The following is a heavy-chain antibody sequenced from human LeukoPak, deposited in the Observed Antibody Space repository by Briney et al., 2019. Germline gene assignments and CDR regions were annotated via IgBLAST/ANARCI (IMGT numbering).Heavy chain of an antibody. V-gene: IGHV1-18*04. CDR1: GYTFTSYG. Sequence: ASVKVSCKASGYTFTSYGISWVRQAPGQGREWMGWISAYNGNTNYAQKLQGRVTMTTDTSTSTAYMELRSLRSDDTAVYYCARGGGTGRDYYYYGMDVWGKGTTVTVSS. CDR3: ARGGGTGRDYYYYGMDV. CDR2: ISAYNGNT. D-gene: IGHD3/OR15-3a*01. J-gene: IGHJ6*04.